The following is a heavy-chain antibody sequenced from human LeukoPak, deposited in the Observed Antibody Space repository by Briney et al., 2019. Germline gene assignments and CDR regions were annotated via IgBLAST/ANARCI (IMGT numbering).Heavy chain of an antibody. CDR1: GFSFGSYG. V-gene: IGHV3-48*04. J-gene: IGHJ4*02. CDR3: ARDLDTGNYFFAY. D-gene: IGHD3-9*01. CDR2: ISGYSGPA. Sequence: GGSLRLSCAASGFSFGSYGLSWVRQAPGKGRQWISYISGYSGPAYYADSVEGRFTISRDNAKNSVFLQMNSLRAEDTAVYYCARDLDTGNYFFAYWGQGTPVIVSS.